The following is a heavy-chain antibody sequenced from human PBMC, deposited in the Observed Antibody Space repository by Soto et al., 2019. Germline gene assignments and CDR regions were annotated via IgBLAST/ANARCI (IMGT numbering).Heavy chain of an antibody. D-gene: IGHD3-3*01. J-gene: IGHJ6*03. Sequence: SETLSLTCTVSGGSISIYYWSWIRQPPGKGLEWIGYIYYSGSTNYNPSLKSRVTISVDTSKNQFSLKLSSVTAADTAVYSCATGNYDFWRGYYRDYYYYYMDVWGKGTTVTVSS. CDR3: ATGNYDFWRGYYRDYYYYYMDV. CDR2: IYYSGST. CDR1: GGSISIYY. V-gene: IGHV4-59*01.